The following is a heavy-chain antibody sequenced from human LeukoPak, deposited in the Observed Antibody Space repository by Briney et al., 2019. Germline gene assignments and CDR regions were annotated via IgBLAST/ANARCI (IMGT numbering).Heavy chain of an antibody. Sequence: GGSLRLSCAASGFTVSSYEMNWVRQAPGKGLEWVSYISSSGSTLYYADSVKGRFTISRDNSKNTLYLQMNSLRAEDTAVYYCAKGRPYDYWGQGTLVTVSS. CDR3: AKGRPYDY. J-gene: IGHJ4*02. V-gene: IGHV3-48*03. CDR1: GFTVSSYE. CDR2: ISSSGSTL.